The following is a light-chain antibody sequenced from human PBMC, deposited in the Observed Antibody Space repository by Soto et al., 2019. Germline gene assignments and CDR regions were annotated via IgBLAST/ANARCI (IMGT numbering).Light chain of an antibody. CDR2: GAS. Sequence: EIVLTQSPGTLSLSPGERATLSCRASQSVSSTYLAWYQLRPGQAPRLLIHGASSRATGIPRRFSGSGSGTDFTLTISGLEPEAFVVYYCQQYGGSPLYTFGQGTKLEIK. V-gene: IGKV3-20*01. CDR3: QQYGGSPLYT. CDR1: QSVSSTY. J-gene: IGKJ2*01.